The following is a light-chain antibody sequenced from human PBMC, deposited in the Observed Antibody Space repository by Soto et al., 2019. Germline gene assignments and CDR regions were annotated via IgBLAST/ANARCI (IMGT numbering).Light chain of an antibody. J-gene: IGKJ1*01. CDR3: HQYYTYPCT. Sequence: AIRMTQSPSSLSASAGDKVTITCRASQGISSYLAWFQQKPGRPPKLLMSATSTLQSDVPSRFSGSGSGTDFTLTTVCLHSEDFATHYCHQYYTYPCTFGQGTNVEIK. V-gene: IGKV1-8*01. CDR1: QGISSY. CDR2: ATS.